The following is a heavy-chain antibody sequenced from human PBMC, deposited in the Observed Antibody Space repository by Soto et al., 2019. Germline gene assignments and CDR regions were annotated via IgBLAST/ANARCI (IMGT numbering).Heavy chain of an antibody. CDR3: ASQFSYDDY. Sequence: GGSLRLSCAASGFTFSSYAMSLFRQAPGKGLEWVSAISGSGGSTYYADSVKGRFTISRDNSKNTLYLQMNSLRAEDTAVYYCASQFSYDDYWGQGTLVTVSS. V-gene: IGHV3-23*01. J-gene: IGHJ4*02. CDR2: ISGSGGST. CDR1: GFTFSSYA. D-gene: IGHD3-3*01.